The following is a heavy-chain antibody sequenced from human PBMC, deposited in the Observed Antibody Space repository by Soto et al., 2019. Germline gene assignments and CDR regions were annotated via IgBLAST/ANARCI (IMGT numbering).Heavy chain of an antibody. Sequence: PSETLSLTCTVSGGSISSYYWSWIRQPPGKGLEWIGYIYYSGSTNYNPSLKSRVTISVDTSKNQFSLKLSSVTAADTAVYYCARQGPIRAIDYWGQGTLVTVSS. CDR1: GGSISSYY. D-gene: IGHD3-16*01. CDR2: IYYSGST. V-gene: IGHV4-59*08. J-gene: IGHJ4*02. CDR3: ARQGPIRAIDY.